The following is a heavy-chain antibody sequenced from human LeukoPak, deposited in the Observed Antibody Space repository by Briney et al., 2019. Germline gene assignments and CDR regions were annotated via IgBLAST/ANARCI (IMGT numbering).Heavy chain of an antibody. CDR3: AREGGQELGSFDY. CDR2: IWYDGSDK. V-gene: IGHV3-33*01. D-gene: IGHD6-13*01. J-gene: IGHJ4*02. CDR1: GFTFSRYG. Sequence: ERSLRLSCAASGFTFSRYGMHWVRQAPGQGLEWVAIIWYDGSDKYYGESVQGRFAISRDNSKNTVYLQMNSLKAEDTGVYYCAREGGQELGSFDYWGQGTLVTVSS.